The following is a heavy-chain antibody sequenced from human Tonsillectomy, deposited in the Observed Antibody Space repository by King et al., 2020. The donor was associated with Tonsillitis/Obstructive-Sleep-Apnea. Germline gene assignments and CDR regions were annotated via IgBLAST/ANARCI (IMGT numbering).Heavy chain of an antibody. D-gene: IGHD2-2*01. V-gene: IGHV5-51*01. CDR3: ARSPLGYCSSTSCYDNWFDP. CDR2: IYPGDSDT. CDR1: GYSFTSYW. Sequence: VQLVESGAEVKKPGESLKISCKGSGYSFTSYWIGWVRQMPGKGLEWMGIIYPGDSDTRYSPSFQGQVTLSADKSISTAYLQWSSLKASDTAMYYCARSPLGYCSSTSCYDNWFDPWGQGTLVTVSS. J-gene: IGHJ5*02.